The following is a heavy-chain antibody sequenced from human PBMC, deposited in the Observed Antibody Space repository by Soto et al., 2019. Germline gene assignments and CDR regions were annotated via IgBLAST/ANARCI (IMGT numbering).Heavy chain of an antibody. CDR2: ISPYTGNT. CDR1: GYIFVNYG. V-gene: IGHV1-18*01. CDR3: VMVDNYVTPTPQDV. D-gene: IGHD3-16*01. J-gene: IGHJ6*02. Sequence: QVQLVQSGDEVEKPGASVKVFCKASGYIFVNYGIAWVRQAPGQGLGWMGWISPYTGNTHSATKVQGRLTMTTDTSTSTAYMDLGSLTSDDTAVYYCVMVDNYVTPTPQDVWGQGTTVTVSS.